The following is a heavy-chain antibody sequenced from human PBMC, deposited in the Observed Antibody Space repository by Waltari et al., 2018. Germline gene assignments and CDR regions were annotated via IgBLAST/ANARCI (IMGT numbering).Heavy chain of an antibody. CDR1: GYTFTGYY. D-gene: IGHD2-2*01. J-gene: IGHJ5*02. Sequence: QVQLVQSGAEVKKPGASVKVSCKASGYTFTGYYMHWVRQAPGQGLEWMGRINPNSGGTNYAQKFQGRVTMTRDTSISTAYMELSRLRSDDTAVYYCARGTYQLRRGGDWFDPWGQGTLVTVSS. CDR3: ARGTYQLRRGGDWFDP. CDR2: INPNSGGT. V-gene: IGHV1-2*06.